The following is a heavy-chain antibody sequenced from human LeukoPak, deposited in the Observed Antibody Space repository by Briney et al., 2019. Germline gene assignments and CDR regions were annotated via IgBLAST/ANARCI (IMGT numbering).Heavy chain of an antibody. J-gene: IGHJ5*02. D-gene: IGHD1-26*01. CDR1: VGSPSNYN. CDR2: IFYSGGT. Sequence: PGTPSHTSMLPVGSPSNYNWSCGSHPPGRGVGWSGHIFYSGGTNYNPSLKSRVTLSLDTSKKQSSLKRTSASGADTALFSSAVEVVSYYPWFDRGGQGTLVTLSS. CDR3: AVEVVSYYPWFDR. V-gene: IGHV4-59*03.